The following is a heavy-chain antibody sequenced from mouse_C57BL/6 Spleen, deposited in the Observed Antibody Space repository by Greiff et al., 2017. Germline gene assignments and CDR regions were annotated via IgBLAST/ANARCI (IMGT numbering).Heavy chain of an antibody. J-gene: IGHJ3*01. CDR1: GYTFTDYN. D-gene: IGHD1-1*01. CDR3: ARGNYYGSSSFAY. Sequence: VQLQQSGPELVKPGASVKIPCKASGYTFTDYNMDWVKQSHGKSLEWIGDINPNNGGTIYNQKFKGKATLTVDKSSSTAYMGLRSLTSEDTAVYYCARGNYYGSSSFAYWGQGTLVTVSA. CDR2: INPNNGGT. V-gene: IGHV1-18*01.